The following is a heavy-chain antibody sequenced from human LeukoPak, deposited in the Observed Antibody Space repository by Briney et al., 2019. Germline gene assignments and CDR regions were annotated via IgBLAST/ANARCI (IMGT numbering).Heavy chain of an antibody. D-gene: IGHD6-19*01. V-gene: IGHV4-38-2*02. J-gene: IGHJ4*02. Sequence: SETLSLTCTVSGYSISGGFYWAWIRQSPGKGLEWIGSIHHSGSTYYNPSLKSRVTISVDTSKNQFSLKVTSVTAADTAVYYCARRVSSGWFFYYWGPGALVTVSS. CDR3: ARRVSSGWFFYY. CDR1: GYSISGGFY. CDR2: IHHSGST.